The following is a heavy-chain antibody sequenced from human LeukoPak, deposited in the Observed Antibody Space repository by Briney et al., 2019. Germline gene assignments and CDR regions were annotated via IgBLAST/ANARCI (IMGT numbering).Heavy chain of an antibody. D-gene: IGHD5-12*01. CDR3: ARDSWARAYDIDH. Sequence: ASVKVSCKASGFTFTNYGISWVRQAPGQGLEWMAWISVDNGNTNYIQKLQGRVTLTTDTSTSTAYMELRNLGSDDTAVYYCARDSWARAYDIDHWGQGTLVTVSS. V-gene: IGHV1-18*01. CDR1: GFTFTNYG. CDR2: ISVDNGNT. J-gene: IGHJ5*02.